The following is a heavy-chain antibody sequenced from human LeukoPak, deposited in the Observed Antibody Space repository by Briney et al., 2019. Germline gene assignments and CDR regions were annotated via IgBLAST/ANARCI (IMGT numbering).Heavy chain of an antibody. CDR3: ARDEDEYGGKD. CDR1: GFTFSSYG. D-gene: IGHD4-23*01. J-gene: IGHJ4*02. Sequence: GGSLRLSCAASGFTFSSYGMHWIRQAPGKGLEWVAFIRNDGSIIYNADSVKGRFTISRDNAKNSLYLQMNSLRAEDTAVYFCARDEDEYGGKDWGQGTLVTVSS. CDR2: IRNDGSII. V-gene: IGHV3-30*02.